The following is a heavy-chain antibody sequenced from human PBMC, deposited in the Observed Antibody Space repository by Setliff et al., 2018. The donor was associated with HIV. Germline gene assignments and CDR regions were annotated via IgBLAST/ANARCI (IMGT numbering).Heavy chain of an antibody. CDR1: GFTFSTYS. Sequence: GSLSLSCEASGFTFSTYSMNWVRQAPGKGLEWIGNIYHTGCSYYNPSLNDRATISVDTSKNQFSLKLSSVTAADTAVYYCARHVELAAAGTSWFDPWGQGTLVTVSS. V-gene: IGHV4-38-2*01. J-gene: IGHJ5*02. D-gene: IGHD6-13*01. CDR2: IYHTGCS. CDR3: ARHVELAAAGTSWFDP.